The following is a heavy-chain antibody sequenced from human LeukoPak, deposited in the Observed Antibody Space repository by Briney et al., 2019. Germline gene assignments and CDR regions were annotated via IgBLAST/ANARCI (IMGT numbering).Heavy chain of an antibody. D-gene: IGHD5-24*01. CDR2: SYSGGST. CDR3: ARGTDVEGYIYAPFDS. Sequence: PGGSLRLSCTASGFSLRRHYMNWVRQAPGKGLEWVALSYSGGSTYYADSVKGRFTISRDNSKNMLYLEMNSLRVEDSAVYYCARGTDVEGYIYAPFDSWGQGTLVTASS. V-gene: IGHV3-53*01. J-gene: IGHJ5*01. CDR1: GFSLRRHY.